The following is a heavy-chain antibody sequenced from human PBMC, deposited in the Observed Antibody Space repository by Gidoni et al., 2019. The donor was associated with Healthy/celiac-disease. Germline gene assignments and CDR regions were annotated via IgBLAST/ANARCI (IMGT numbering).Heavy chain of an antibody. D-gene: IGHD6-13*01. V-gene: IGHV1-18*01. CDR3: ARAGSWHGDFDY. CDR1: VYPFTSYC. J-gene: IGHJ4*02. CDR2: ISAYNGNT. Sequence: QVQLVQSGAEVKKPWASVKGSFKASVYPFTSYCNSWLRQFPGQGLEWMGWISAYNGNTNYAQKLQGRVTMTTDTSTSTAYMELRSLRSDDTDVYYCARAGSWHGDFDYWGQGTLVTVSS.